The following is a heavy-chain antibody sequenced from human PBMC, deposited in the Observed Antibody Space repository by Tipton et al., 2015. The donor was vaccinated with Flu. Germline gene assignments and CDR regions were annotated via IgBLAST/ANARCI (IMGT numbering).Heavy chain of an antibody. CDR2: IYHNGDI. Sequence: GLVKPSETLSLTCAVSGYSISRGYYWGWIRQPPGKGLEWIGSIYHNGDIHFNPSLKSRVSISVDTSNNRFSLNLTSVTAADTAGYYCARAEIGDFDYWGQGTLVTVSS. CDR3: ARAEIGDFDY. J-gene: IGHJ4*02. D-gene: IGHD2/OR15-2a*01. V-gene: IGHV4-38-2*01. CDR1: GYSISRGYY.